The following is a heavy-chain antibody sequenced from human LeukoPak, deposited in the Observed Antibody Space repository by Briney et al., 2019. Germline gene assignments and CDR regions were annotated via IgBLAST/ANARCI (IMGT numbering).Heavy chain of an antibody. D-gene: IGHD6-13*01. CDR1: GGTFSSYA. J-gene: IGHJ3*02. CDR3: ARGSSWSPDAFDI. CDR2: IIPIFGTA. V-gene: IGHV1-69*01. Sequence: SVKVSCKASGGTFSSYAISWVRQAPGQGLEWMGGIIPIFGTANYAQKFQGRVTITADDSTSTAYMELSSLRSEDTAVYYCARGSSWSPDAFDIWGQGTMVTVSS.